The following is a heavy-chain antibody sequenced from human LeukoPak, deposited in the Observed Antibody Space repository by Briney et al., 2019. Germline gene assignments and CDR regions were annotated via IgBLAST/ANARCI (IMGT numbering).Heavy chain of an antibody. CDR2: ISWNSGSI. J-gene: IGHJ6*02. V-gene: IGHV3-9*01. Sequence: PGRSLRLSCAASGFTFDDYAMHWVRQAPGKGLEWVSGISWNSGSIGYADSVKGRFTVSRDNAKNSLYLQMTSLRAEDTALYYCAKDKGSMIRGYLSSMEVWGQGTTVTVSS. CDR1: GFTFDDYA. D-gene: IGHD3-10*01. CDR3: AKDKGSMIRGYLSSMEV.